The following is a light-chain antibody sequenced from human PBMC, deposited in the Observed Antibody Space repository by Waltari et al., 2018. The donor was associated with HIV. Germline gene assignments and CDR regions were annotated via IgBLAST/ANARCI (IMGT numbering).Light chain of an antibody. CDR2: DGS. Sequence: QSALTQPRSVSGSPGQSVTISCTGTSSDVGDSTYVSWYRQNPGKAPKLRIYDGSKRPSGVPDRFSGSSSGNTASLTISGLQAEDEADYFCCSYAGNYSYVFGSGSRVTVL. J-gene: IGLJ1*01. CDR3: CSYAGNYSYV. CDR1: SSDVGDSTY. V-gene: IGLV2-11*01.